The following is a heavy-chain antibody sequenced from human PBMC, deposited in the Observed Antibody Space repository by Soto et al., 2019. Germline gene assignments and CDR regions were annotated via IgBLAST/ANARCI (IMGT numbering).Heavy chain of an antibody. CDR3: TTDRTVGSSSWFTFHWYFDL. CDR1: GFTFSNAW. J-gene: IGHJ2*01. CDR2: IKSKTDGGTT. D-gene: IGHD6-13*01. Sequence: EVQLVESGGGLVKPGGSLRLSCAASGFTFSNAWMSWVRQAPGKGLEWVGRIKSKTDGGTTDYAAPVKGRFTISRDDSKNTLYLQMNSLKAGTTAVYYCTTDRTVGSSSWFTFHWYFDLWGRGTLVTVSS. V-gene: IGHV3-15*01.